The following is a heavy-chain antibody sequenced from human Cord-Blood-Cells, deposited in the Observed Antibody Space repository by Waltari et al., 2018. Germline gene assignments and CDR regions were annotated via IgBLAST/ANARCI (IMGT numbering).Heavy chain of an antibody. CDR1: GGSISSSSYY. V-gene: IGHV4-39*01. D-gene: IGHD2-2*03. CDR2: IYYSGST. J-gene: IGHJ5*02. Sequence: QLQLQESGPGLVKPSETLSLTCTVSGGSISSSSYYWGWLRQPPGTGLEWIGSIYYSGSTYYNPSLKSRVTISVDTSKNQFSLKLSSVTAADTVVYYCARHLDIVVVPAARGWFDPWGQGTLVTVSS. CDR3: ARHLDIVVVPAARGWFDP.